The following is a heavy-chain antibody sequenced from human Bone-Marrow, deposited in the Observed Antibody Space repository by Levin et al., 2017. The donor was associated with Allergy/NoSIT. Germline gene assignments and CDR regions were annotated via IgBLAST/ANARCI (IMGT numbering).Heavy chain of an antibody. Sequence: GGSLRLSCAASGFTFSSYGMHWVRQAPGKGLEWVAVISYDGSNKYYADSVKGRFTISRDNSKNTLYLQMNSLRAEDTAVYYCAKDRDYVFDYWGQGTLVTVSS. V-gene: IGHV3-30*18. CDR3: AKDRDYVFDY. J-gene: IGHJ4*02. CDR1: GFTFSSYG. D-gene: IGHD4-17*01. CDR2: ISYDGSNK.